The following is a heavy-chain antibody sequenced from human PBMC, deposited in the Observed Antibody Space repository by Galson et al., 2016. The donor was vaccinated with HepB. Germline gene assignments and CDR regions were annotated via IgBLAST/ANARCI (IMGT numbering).Heavy chain of an antibody. Sequence: QSGAEVKKAGESLKISCKGSGYKFTNYWIAWVRQMPGKGLEWMGIIYPDDSDTKSSPAFQGQVTISADKSINTAFLHWRNLKASDTAKYFCARSQSSSWYFQGVYWGQGTLVTVYS. CDR1: GYKFTNYW. CDR3: ARSQSSSWYFQGVY. J-gene: IGHJ4*02. D-gene: IGHD6-13*01. CDR2: IYPDDSDT. V-gene: IGHV5-51*01.